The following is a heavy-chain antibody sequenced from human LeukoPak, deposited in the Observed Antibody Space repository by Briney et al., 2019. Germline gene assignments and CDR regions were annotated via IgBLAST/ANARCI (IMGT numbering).Heavy chain of an antibody. CDR3: AKEGLAGATTYYYYYMDV. J-gene: IGHJ6*03. D-gene: IGHD1-26*01. V-gene: IGHV3-30*02. Sequence: PGGSLRLSCAASGFTFSSYGMHWVRQAPGKGLEWVAFIRYDGSNKYYADSVKGQFTISRDNSKNTLFLQMNSLTTEDTAVYYCAKEGLAGATTYYYYYMDVWGKGTPVTISS. CDR2: IRYDGSNK. CDR1: GFTFSSYG.